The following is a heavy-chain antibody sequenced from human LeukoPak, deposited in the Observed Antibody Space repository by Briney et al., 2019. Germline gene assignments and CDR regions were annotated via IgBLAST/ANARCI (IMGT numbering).Heavy chain of an antibody. CDR1: GGSISSYY. J-gene: IGHJ4*02. V-gene: IGHV4-59*12. CDR3: ARDYGDQGY. Sequence: SETLSLTCTVSGGSISSYYWSWIRQPPGKGLEWIGSIYYSGSTYYNPSLKSRVTISVDTSKNQFSLKLSSVTAADTAVYYCARDYGDQGYWGQGTLVTVSS. CDR2: IYYSGST. D-gene: IGHD4-17*01.